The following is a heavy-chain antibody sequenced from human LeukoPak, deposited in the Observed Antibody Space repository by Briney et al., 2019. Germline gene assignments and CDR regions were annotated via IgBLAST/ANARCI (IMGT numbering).Heavy chain of an antibody. Sequence: PSETLSLTCTVSGGSINSYYWSWIRQTPGKGLEWIGYIYYSGSTKYNPSLKSRVTISLDMSKTQFSLKLTSVTAADTAFYYCARLRSGWYFDYWGQGTLVTVSS. CDR1: GGSINSYY. D-gene: IGHD6-19*01. V-gene: IGHV4-59*08. CDR2: IYYSGST. CDR3: ARLRSGWYFDY. J-gene: IGHJ4*02.